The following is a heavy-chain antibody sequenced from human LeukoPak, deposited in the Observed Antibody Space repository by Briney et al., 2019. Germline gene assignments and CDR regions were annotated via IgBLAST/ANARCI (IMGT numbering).Heavy chain of an antibody. V-gene: IGHV3-48*03. D-gene: IGHD4-23*01. CDR2: ISSSGSTI. CDR3: AKGVRFGGKILDH. Sequence: GGSLRLSCAASGFTFSSYEMNWVRQAPGKGLEWVSYISSSGSTIYYADSVKGRFTISRDNSKNSLSLQMNSLTTEDTAVYYCAKGVRFGGKILDHWGQGTLVTVSS. J-gene: IGHJ4*02. CDR1: GFTFSSYE.